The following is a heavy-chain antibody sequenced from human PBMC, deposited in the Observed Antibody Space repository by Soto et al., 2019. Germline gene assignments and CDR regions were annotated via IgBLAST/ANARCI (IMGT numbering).Heavy chain of an antibody. Sequence: QVQLVQSGAEVKSPGASVKVSCKASGYTFSTYGISWVRQAPGRGLEWLGWISAYNGDTNYAQRFQGRVTMPTDTSTSTAYMDLRSLRSGDTAVYYCARDLIAVRPGWFDPWGQGTLVTVSS. V-gene: IGHV1-18*01. CDR2: ISAYNGDT. J-gene: IGHJ5*02. CDR1: GYTFSTYG. CDR3: ARDLIAVRPGWFDP. D-gene: IGHD6-6*01.